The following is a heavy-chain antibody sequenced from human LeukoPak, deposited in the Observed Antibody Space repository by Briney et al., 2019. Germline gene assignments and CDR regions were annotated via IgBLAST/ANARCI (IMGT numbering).Heavy chain of an antibody. CDR1: GGSISSGGYY. CDR3: ARRDYWGYLDY. Sequence: SQTLSLTCTVSGGSISSGGYYWSWIRQHPGKGLEWIGYIYYSGSTYYNPSLKSRVTMSVDTSKNQFSLKLSSVTAADTAVYYCARRDYWGYLDYWGQGTLVTVSS. J-gene: IGHJ4*02. CDR2: IYYSGST. V-gene: IGHV4-31*03. D-gene: IGHD7-27*01.